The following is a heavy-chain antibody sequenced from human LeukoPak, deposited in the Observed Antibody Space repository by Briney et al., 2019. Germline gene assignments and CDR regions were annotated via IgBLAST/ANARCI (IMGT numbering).Heavy chain of an antibody. V-gene: IGHV3-11*01. CDR3: AGSGSPGDY. CDR2: ISPNDVNS. J-gene: IGHJ4*02. Sequence: GGSLTLSCVGSGFNFSGYYMSWIRQPPGKGLEWISYISPNDVNSYYVAAVKGRFTVFRDNAKNSLFLQMKSLSVEDTAVYYCAGSGSPGDYWGQGTLVTVSS. CDR1: GFNFSGYY. D-gene: IGHD3-10*01.